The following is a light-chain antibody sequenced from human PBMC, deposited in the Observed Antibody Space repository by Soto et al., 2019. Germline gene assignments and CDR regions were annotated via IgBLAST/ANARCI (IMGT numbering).Light chain of an antibody. V-gene: IGLV1-44*01. CDR1: NSNIGTNA. CDR2: NNN. Sequence: QSVLTQPPSASGTPGQRVTISCSGSNSNIGTNAVNWYQQIPGTAPKLLIYNNNQRPSGVPDRVSGSKSGTSASLAISGLQSEDEADYPCATWDDTLRTWVFGGGTKLTVL. J-gene: IGLJ3*02. CDR3: ATWDDTLRTWV.